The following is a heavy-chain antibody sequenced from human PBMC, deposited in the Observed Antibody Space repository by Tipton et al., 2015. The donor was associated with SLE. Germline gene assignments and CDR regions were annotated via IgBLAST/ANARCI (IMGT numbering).Heavy chain of an antibody. V-gene: IGHV3-7*01. CDR3: ARDRCFGTNCFLDY. J-gene: IGHJ4*02. Sequence: SLRLSCAASGFTFDDYGMGWVRQVPGKGLEWVANIHQDGSEEYYVDSVKGRFTISRDNTNNSLFLQMNSLRVEDTAVYYCARDRCFGTNCFLDYWGQGTLVTVSS. CDR2: IHQDGSEE. CDR1: GFTFDDYG. D-gene: IGHD2-8*01.